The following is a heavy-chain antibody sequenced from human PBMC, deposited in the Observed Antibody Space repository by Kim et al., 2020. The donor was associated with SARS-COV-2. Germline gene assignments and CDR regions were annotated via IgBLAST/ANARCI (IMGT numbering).Heavy chain of an antibody. D-gene: IGHD3-3*01. V-gene: IGHV4-4*07. CDR3: ARDDFQLDWYFDL. CDR1: GGSISSYY. Sequence: SETLSLTCTVSGGSISSYYWSWIRQPAGKGLEWIGRIYTSGSTNYNPSLKSRVTMSVDTSKNQFSLKLSPVTAADTAVYYCARDDFQLDWYFDLWGRGTLVTVSS. J-gene: IGHJ2*01. CDR2: IYTSGST.